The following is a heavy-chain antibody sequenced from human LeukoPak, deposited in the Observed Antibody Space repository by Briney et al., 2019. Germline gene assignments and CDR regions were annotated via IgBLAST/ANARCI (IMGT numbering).Heavy chain of an antibody. Sequence: SETLSLTCTVSGGSISSNNYYWGWLRQPPGKGLEWIGSIYYSGNPYYNPSLKSRVTISVDTSKNQFSLRLRSVTAADTAVYYCATWRTAKTGFDYWGQGTLVTVSS. CDR3: ATWRTAKTGFDY. D-gene: IGHD1-1*01. CDR1: GGSISSNNYY. V-gene: IGHV4-39*01. J-gene: IGHJ4*02. CDR2: IYYSGNP.